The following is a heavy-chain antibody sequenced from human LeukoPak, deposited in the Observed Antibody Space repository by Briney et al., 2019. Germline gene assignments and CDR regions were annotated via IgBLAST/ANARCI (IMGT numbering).Heavy chain of an antibody. Sequence: GGSLRLSCAASGFTFSSYGMHWVRQAPGKGLEWVAVIWYDGSYTYYAESVKGRFTISKDNSRNTLYLQMSSLRAEDTAVYYCAKPTSGDGSFLIDYWGQGTLVTVSS. CDR1: GFTFSSYG. CDR2: IWYDGSYT. V-gene: IGHV3-33*06. D-gene: IGHD1-26*01. CDR3: AKPTSGDGSFLIDY. J-gene: IGHJ4*02.